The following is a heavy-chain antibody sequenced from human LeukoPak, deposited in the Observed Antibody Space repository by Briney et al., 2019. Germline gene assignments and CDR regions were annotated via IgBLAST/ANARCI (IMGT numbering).Heavy chain of an antibody. V-gene: IGHV6-1*01. CDR3: ARDDGWYRFDS. J-gene: IGHJ4*02. CDR2: TYYKSKWSS. CDR1: GDSVSSNNFA. D-gene: IGHD6-19*01. Sequence: SQTLSLTCAISGDSVSSNNFAWNWIRQSPSRGLEWLGRTYYKSKWSSEYEPSVKSRISINPDTSKNQFSLQLNSVTPEDTAVYYCARDDGWYRFDSWGQGTLVIVSS.